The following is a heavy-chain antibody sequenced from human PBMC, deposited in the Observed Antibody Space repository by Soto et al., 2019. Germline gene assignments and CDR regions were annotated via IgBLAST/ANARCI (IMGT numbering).Heavy chain of an antibody. D-gene: IGHD1-1*01. CDR3: ARDSGGERMHWYFDL. CDR2: ISSSSYI. Sequence: GGSLRLSCAASGFTFSSYSMNWVRQAPGKGLEWVSSISSSSYIYYADSVKGRFTISRDNAKNSLYLQMNSLRDEDTAVYYRARDSGGERMHWYFDLWGRGTLVTVSS. J-gene: IGHJ2*01. V-gene: IGHV3-21*01. CDR1: GFTFSSYS.